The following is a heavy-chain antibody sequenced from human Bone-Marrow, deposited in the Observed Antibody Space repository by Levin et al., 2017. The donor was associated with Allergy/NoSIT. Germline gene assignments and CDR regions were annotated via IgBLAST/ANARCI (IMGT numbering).Heavy chain of an antibody. V-gene: IGHV1-69*08. Sequence: SVKVSCKASGGTFSTYTISWLRQAPGQGLEWMGSVVPISGTPSHAQNFQDRVIFTADKSTNTAYMDLNRLTADDTALYFCATDHYSGWFDSWGQGTQVTVSS. CDR3: ATDHYSGWFDS. J-gene: IGHJ5*01. CDR2: VVPISGTP. CDR1: GGTFSTYT. D-gene: IGHD2-21*01.